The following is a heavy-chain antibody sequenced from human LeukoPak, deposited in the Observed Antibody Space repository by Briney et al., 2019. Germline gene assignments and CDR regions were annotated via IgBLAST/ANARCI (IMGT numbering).Heavy chain of an antibody. CDR1: GGTFSSYT. Sequence: ASVKVSCKASGGTFSSYTISWVRQAPGQGLEWMGRIIPILGIASYAQKFQGRVTITADKSTSTAYMELSSLRSEDTAVYYCAGRYARRGFDGYWGQGTLVTVSS. CDR2: IIPILGIA. J-gene: IGHJ4*02. V-gene: IGHV1-69*02. D-gene: IGHD5-12*01. CDR3: AGRYARRGFDGY.